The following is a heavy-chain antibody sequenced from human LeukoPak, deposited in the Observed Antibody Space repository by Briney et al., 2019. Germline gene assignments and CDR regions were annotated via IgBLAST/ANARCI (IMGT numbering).Heavy chain of an antibody. Sequence: GGSLRLSCAASGFTVSSNYMSWVRQAPGKGLEWVSVIYSGGSTYYADSVKGRFTISRDNSKNTLYLQMNSLRAEDTAVYYCARDREAEDYGMDVWGQGTTVTVSS. CDR2: IYSGGST. V-gene: IGHV3-53*01. J-gene: IGHJ6*02. CDR1: GFTVSSNY. CDR3: ARDREAEDYGMDV.